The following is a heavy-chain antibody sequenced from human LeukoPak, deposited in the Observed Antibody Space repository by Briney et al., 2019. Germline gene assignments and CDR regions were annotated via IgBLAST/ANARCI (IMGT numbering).Heavy chain of an antibody. Sequence: ASVKVSCKASGYTFTSYGISWLRQAPGQGLEWMGWINSNSADTNYAQNFQGRVTMTRDTSISTAYMELSRLRSDDTALYYCARIGISARGTNFHHWGQGTLVTVSS. CDR1: GYTFTSYG. J-gene: IGHJ1*01. V-gene: IGHV1-2*02. CDR3: ARIGISARGTNFHH. D-gene: IGHD6-13*01. CDR2: INSNSADT.